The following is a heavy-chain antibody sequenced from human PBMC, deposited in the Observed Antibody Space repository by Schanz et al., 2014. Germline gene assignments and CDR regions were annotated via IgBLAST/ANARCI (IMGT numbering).Heavy chain of an antibody. J-gene: IGHJ4*02. CDR3: VRDSFFAFDY. CDR2: IYIGGNT. D-gene: IGHD3-3*01. CDR1: GFSFSSYA. Sequence: VHLLESGGGLVQPGGSLRLSCATSGFSFSSYAINWVRQAPGKGLEWVSFIYIGGNTYYADSVKGRFTISRDNSKNTVYIQMNSLRAEDTAVYYCVRDSFFAFDYWGQGTLVTVSS. V-gene: IGHV3-66*01.